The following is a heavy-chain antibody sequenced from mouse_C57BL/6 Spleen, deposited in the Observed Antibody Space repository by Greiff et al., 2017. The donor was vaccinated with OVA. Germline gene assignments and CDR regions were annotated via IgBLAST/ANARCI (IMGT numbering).Heavy chain of an antibody. Sequence: DVKLVESGEGLVKPGGSLTLSCAASGFTFSSYAMSWVRQTPEKRLEWVAYISSGGDYIYYADTVKGRFTISRDNARNTLYLQMSRLKSEDTAMYYCTREGGDSSGPYAMDYWGQGTSVTVSS. D-gene: IGHD3-2*02. J-gene: IGHJ4*01. V-gene: IGHV5-9-1*02. CDR1: GFTFSSYA. CDR3: TREGGDSSGPYAMDY. CDR2: ISSGGDYI.